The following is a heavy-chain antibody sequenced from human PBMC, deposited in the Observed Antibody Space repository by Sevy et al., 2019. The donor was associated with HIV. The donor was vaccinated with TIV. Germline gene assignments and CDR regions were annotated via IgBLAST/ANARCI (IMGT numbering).Heavy chain of an antibody. CDR1: GFIFSTSP. D-gene: IGHD3-10*01. V-gene: IGHV3-30-3*01. J-gene: IGHJ4*02. CDR2: LSYDDSDE. CDR3: AKHDLGSIDY. Sequence: GGSLRLSCAASGFIFSTSPMHWVRQAPGKGLECVAILSYDDSDENYADSVKGRFTISRDNSKNTLYLQMNSLRTEDTAVYYCAKHDLGSIDYWGQGTLVTVSS.